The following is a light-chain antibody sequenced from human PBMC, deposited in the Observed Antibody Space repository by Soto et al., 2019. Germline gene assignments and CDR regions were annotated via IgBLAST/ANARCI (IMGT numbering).Light chain of an antibody. CDR1: QSISSY. CDR3: QQSYSTPFT. Sequence: DIQMTQSPSSLSASVGDRVTITCRASQSISSYLNWYQQKPGKVPKLLIYAASSLQSGVPSRFSGSGSGTEFTLTISSLQPEDFATYYCQQSYSTPFTFGPGTKVDLK. J-gene: IGKJ3*01. V-gene: IGKV1-39*01. CDR2: AAS.